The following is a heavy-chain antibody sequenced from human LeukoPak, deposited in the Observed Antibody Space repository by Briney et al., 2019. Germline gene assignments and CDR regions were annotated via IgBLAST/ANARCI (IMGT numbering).Heavy chain of an antibody. CDR1: GGSISSSSYY. Sequence: PSETLSLTCTVSGGSISSSSYYWGWIRQPPGKGLEWIGSIYYSGSTYYTPSLKSRVTISVDTSKNQFSLKLSSVTAADTAVYYCASTPYYIAVAGLFDYWGQGTLVTVSS. J-gene: IGHJ4*02. V-gene: IGHV4-39*01. D-gene: IGHD6-19*01. CDR2: IYYSGST. CDR3: ASTPYYIAVAGLFDY.